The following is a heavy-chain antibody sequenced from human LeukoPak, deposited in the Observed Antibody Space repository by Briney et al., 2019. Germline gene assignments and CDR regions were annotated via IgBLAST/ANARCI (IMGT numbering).Heavy chain of an antibody. D-gene: IGHD4-11*01. CDR1: GGTLSSYT. J-gene: IGHJ4*02. V-gene: IGHV1-69*02. CDR3: AATPGVTTALYFDY. Sequence: EASVKVSCKASGGTLSSYTISWVRQAPGQGLEWMGRIIPILGIANYAQKFQGRVKITADKSTSTAYMELSSLRSEDTAVYYCAATPGVTTALYFDYWGQGTLVTVSS. CDR2: IIPILGIA.